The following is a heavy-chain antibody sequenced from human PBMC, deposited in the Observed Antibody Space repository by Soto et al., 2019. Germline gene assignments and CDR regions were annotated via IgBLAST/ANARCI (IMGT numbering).Heavy chain of an antibody. CDR1: GFTLQNYA. V-gene: IGHV3-23*01. D-gene: IGHD3-10*01. Sequence: GGSLILSCTASGFTLQNYAMAWVRQAPGKGLEWVSTLIGGHYGTAYSYSVKGRFTVSRDNSKNCLYLQMNSLGVEDTAMYFCAKGKSTGDIDWFDPWGQGSLVTVS. CDR2: LIGGHYGT. J-gene: IGHJ5*02. CDR3: AKGKSTGDIDWFDP.